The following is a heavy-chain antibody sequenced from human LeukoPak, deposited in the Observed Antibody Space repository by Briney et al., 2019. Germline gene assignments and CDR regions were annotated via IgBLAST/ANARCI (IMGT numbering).Heavy chain of an antibody. V-gene: IGHV1-69*13. CDR2: IIPIFGTA. CDR1: ACTFSSYA. J-gene: IGHJ4*02. CDR3: ASDSSGWYYFDY. Sequence: ASVKVSCKASACTFSSYAISWVRQAPGQGLEWMGGIIPIFGTANYAQKFQGRVTITADESTSTAYTELSSLRSEDTAVYYCASDSSGWYYFDYWGQGTLVTVSS. D-gene: IGHD6-19*01.